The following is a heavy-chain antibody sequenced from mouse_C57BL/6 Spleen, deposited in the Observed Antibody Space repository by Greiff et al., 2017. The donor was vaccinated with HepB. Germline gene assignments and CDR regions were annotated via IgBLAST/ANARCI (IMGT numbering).Heavy chain of an antibody. CDR1: GYTFTSYW. CDR2: IHPNSGST. J-gene: IGHJ3*01. Sequence: QVQLQQPGAELVKPGASVKLSCKASGYTFTSYWMHWVKQRPGQGLEWIGMIHPNSGSTNYNEKFKSKATLTVDKTSSTAYMQLISLTSEDSAVYYCARKGWLLEAWFAYWGQGTLVTVSA. D-gene: IGHD2-3*01. V-gene: IGHV1-64*01. CDR3: ARKGWLLEAWFAY.